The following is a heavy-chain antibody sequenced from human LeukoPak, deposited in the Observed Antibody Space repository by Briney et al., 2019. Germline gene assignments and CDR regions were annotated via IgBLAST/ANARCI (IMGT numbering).Heavy chain of an antibody. V-gene: IGHV3-30*01. CDR1: GFTFSSYA. CDR3: ARGGGSYYAGLEY. CDR2: ISYDGSNK. D-gene: IGHD1-26*01. Sequence: GRSLRLSCAASGFTFSSYAMHWVRQAPGKGLEWVAVISYDGSNKYYADSVKGRFTISRDNSKNTLYLQMNSLRAEDTAVYYCARGGGSYYAGLEYWGQGTLVTVSS. J-gene: IGHJ4*02.